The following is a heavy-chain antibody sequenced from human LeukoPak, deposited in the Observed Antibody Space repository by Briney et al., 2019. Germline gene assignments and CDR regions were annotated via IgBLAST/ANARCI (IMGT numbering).Heavy chain of an antibody. J-gene: IGHJ6*03. CDR3: ARDHYYDSSGYYSGYYYYMDV. D-gene: IGHD3-22*01. CDR1: GGSISSGSYY. CDR2: IYTSGST. Sequence: SETLSLTCTVSGGSISSGSYYWSWIRQPAGKGLEWIGRIYTSGSTNYNPSLKSRVTISVDTSKNQFSLKLSSVTAADTAVYYCARDHYYDSSGYYSGYYYYMDVWGKGTTVTVSS. V-gene: IGHV4-61*02.